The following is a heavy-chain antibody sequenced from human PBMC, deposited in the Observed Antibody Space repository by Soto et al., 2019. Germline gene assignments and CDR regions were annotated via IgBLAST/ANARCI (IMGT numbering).Heavy chain of an antibody. CDR1: GFTFSSYS. V-gene: IGHV3-21*01. CDR2: ISSSSSYI. J-gene: IGHJ4*02. CDR3: AREQGIQLWLGRGYRDY. Sequence: GGSLRLSCAASGFTFSSYSMNWVRQAPGKGLEWVSSISSSSSYIYYADSVKGRFTISRDNAKNSLYLQMNSLRAEDTAVYYCAREQGIQLWLGRGYRDYWGQGTLVTVSS. D-gene: IGHD5-18*01.